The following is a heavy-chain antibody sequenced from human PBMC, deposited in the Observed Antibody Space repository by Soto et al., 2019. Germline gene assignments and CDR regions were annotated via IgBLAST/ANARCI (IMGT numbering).Heavy chain of an antibody. CDR3: AREGLVLVPTTVNSDYYYYAMDV. V-gene: IGHV1-69*13. D-gene: IGHD2-2*01. CDR2: IIPRSATS. J-gene: IGHJ6*02. CDR1: GYIFTNYA. Sequence: ASVKVSCKASGYIFTNYAMHWVRQAPGQRLEWMGGIIPRSATSNYAQKFQGRVTITADESTSTAYMELSSLRSEDTAVYYCAREGLVLVPTTVNSDYYYYAMDVWGQGTTVTVSS.